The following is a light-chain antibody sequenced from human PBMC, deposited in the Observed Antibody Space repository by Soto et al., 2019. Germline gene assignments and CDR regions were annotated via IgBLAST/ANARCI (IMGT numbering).Light chain of an antibody. Sequence: DIQMTQSPSSLSASIGDRVTITCRASRNIDKNLNWYQQKQGKAPNLLIYATSALHNGVPSSFSGSGSGKDFTLTVNSLQPADFAVYFCQQSYSSPWTFGLGPKVEL. V-gene: IGKV1-39*01. CDR3: QQSYSSPWT. J-gene: IGKJ1*01. CDR2: ATS. CDR1: RNIDKN.